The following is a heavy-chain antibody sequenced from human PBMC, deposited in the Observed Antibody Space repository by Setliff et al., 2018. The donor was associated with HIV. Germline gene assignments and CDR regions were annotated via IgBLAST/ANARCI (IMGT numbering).Heavy chain of an antibody. Sequence: GGSLRLSCVASGLTFSSYSMNWVRQAPGKGLEWVSYISPSSSTLYYADSVKGRFTISRDNAKNSLYLQMNSLRGEDTAVYFCARDPSLVSQRYYYMDVWGKGTTVTVSS. CDR3: ARDPSLVSQRYYYMDV. V-gene: IGHV3-48*04. CDR2: ISPSSSTL. J-gene: IGHJ6*03. CDR1: GLTFSSYS. D-gene: IGHD2-8*01.